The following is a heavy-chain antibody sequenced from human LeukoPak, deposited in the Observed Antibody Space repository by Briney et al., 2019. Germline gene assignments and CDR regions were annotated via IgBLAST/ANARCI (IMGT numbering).Heavy chain of an antibody. D-gene: IGHD3-9*01. J-gene: IGHJ6*02. V-gene: IGHV3-11*06. CDR1: GFTFSDYY. CDR3: ARDGHGDGFLTGYSYFGMDV. CDR2: ITISSNFI. Sequence: GGSLRLSCAASGFTFSDYYMSWIRQAPGKGLEWVSSITISSNFIYYADSVKGRFTISRDNAKSSLFLQMNSLRAEDTAVYFCARDGHGDGFLTGYSYFGMDVWGQGTTVTVSS.